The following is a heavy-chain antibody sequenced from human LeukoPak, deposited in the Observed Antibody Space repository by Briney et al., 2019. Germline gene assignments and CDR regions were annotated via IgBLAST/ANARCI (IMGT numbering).Heavy chain of an antibody. Sequence: PGGSLRLSCAASGFTFSSYGMHWVRQAPGKGLEWVAFIRHDGSNKYYADSVKGRFTISRDNSKNTLYLQMNSLGAEDTAVYYCAKDRAKGRGYSYGYNDYWGQGTLVTVSS. J-gene: IGHJ4*02. V-gene: IGHV3-30*02. CDR3: AKDRAKGRGYSYGYNDY. D-gene: IGHD5-18*01. CDR2: IRHDGSNK. CDR1: GFTFSSYG.